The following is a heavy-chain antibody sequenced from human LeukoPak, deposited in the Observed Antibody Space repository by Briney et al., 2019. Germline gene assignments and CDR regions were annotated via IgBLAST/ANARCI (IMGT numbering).Heavy chain of an antibody. Sequence: SVKVSCKASGFTFIRSAIQWVRQARGQRLEWIGWIVVGSGDTNYAQKFQGRVTITADKSTSTAYMELSSLRSEDTAVYYCARARGSGYSYYFDYWGQGTLVTVSS. D-gene: IGHD3-3*01. CDR2: IVVGSGDT. CDR3: ARARGSGYSYYFDY. J-gene: IGHJ4*02. CDR1: GFTFIRSA. V-gene: IGHV1-58*02.